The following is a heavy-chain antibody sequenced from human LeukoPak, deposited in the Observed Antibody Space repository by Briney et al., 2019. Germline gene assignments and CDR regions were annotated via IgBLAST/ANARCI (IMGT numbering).Heavy chain of an antibody. CDR3: ARVNGTAGMIDY. V-gene: IGHV3-30*03. D-gene: IGHD1-20*01. Sequence: PGGSLRLSCAASGFTFSNYGMHWVRQAPGKGLEWVALISNDGSNDYYGDSVEGRFTISSDNSKNTLYLQMNSLIPEDTAVYYCARVNGTAGMIDYWGQGTLVTVSS. CDR2: ISNDGSND. J-gene: IGHJ4*02. CDR1: GFTFSNYG.